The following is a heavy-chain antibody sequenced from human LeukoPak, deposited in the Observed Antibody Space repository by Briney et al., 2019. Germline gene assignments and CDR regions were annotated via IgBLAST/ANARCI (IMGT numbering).Heavy chain of an antibody. D-gene: IGHD2-8*01. V-gene: IGHV4-4*07. CDR2: IYTSGNT. CDR1: GGSISSYY. J-gene: IGHJ4*02. CDR3: ARDVGYCTYGVCYGGIDY. Sequence: PSETLSLTCTVSGGSISSYYWSWIRQPAGKGLEWIGRIYTSGNTNYNPSLKSRVTMSVDTSKNQFSLKLSSVTAADTAVYYCARDVGYCTYGVCYGGIDYWGQGTLVTVSS.